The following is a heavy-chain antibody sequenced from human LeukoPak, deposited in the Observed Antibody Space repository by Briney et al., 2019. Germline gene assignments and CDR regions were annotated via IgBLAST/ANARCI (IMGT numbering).Heavy chain of an antibody. CDR2: IHSSGIT. Sequence: SETLSLTCTVSGDSISGYYWSWFRQPPGERLEWIAYIHSSGITNYNPSLKSRVTISVDTSKNQFSLKLSSVTAADTAVYYCARRGSYYYDSSFDYWGQGTLVTVSS. D-gene: IGHD3-22*01. CDR3: ARRGSYYYDSSFDY. J-gene: IGHJ4*02. V-gene: IGHV4-59*01. CDR1: GDSISGYY.